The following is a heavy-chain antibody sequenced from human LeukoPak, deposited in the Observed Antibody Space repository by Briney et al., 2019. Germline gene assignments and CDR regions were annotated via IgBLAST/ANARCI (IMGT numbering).Heavy chain of an antibody. Sequence: GGSLRLSCVASGFTFSHYWMNWVRQAPGRGLEWVANIKPDGSDTYYVDSVKGRFTISRDNARDSLYLQMNTLRVEDTAVYYCAGSADVGRGQGTLVTVSS. CDR1: GFTFSHYW. J-gene: IGHJ4*02. D-gene: IGHD1-26*01. V-gene: IGHV3-7*01. CDR3: AGSADVG. CDR2: IKPDGSDT.